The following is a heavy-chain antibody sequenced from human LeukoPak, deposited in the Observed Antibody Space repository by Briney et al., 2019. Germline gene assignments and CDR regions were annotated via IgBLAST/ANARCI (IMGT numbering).Heavy chain of an antibody. Sequence: SETLSLTCAVSGYSISSGYYWGWIRQPPGKGLEWIGSNYHSGSTYYNPSLKSRVTISVDTSKNQFSLKLSSVTAADTAVYYCARSSRYDSSGYYYIDYFDYWGQGTLVTVSS. CDR1: GYSISSGYY. CDR3: ARSSRYDSSGYYYIDYFDY. D-gene: IGHD3-22*01. CDR2: NYHSGST. J-gene: IGHJ4*02. V-gene: IGHV4-38-2*01.